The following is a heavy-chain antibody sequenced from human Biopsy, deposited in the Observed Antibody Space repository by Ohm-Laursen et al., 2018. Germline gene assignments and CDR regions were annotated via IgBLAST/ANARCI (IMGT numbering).Heavy chain of an antibody. CDR1: GFTFSAYS. V-gene: IGHV3-21*01. CDR3: ARDER. D-gene: IGHD5-24*01. J-gene: IGHJ4*02. CDR2: ISSRTTSE. Sequence: SLRLSCTASGFTFSAYSIVWVRQAPGKGLEWVSAISSRTTSEYYADSVKGRFTISRDNAENSMYLQMSSLTVDDTAVYYCARDERWGQGTLVTVSS.